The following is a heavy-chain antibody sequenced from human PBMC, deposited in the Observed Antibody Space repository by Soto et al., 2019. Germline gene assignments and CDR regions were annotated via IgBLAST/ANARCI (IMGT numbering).Heavy chain of an antibody. CDR3: AKDMAGQWLVSHAFDI. CDR2: ISWNSGSI. Sequence: GGSLRLSCAASGFTFDDYAMHWVRQAPGKGLEWVSGISWNSGSIGYAGSVKGRFTISRDNAKNSLYLQMNSLRAEDTALYYCAKDMAGQWLVSHAFDIWGQGTMVTVSS. J-gene: IGHJ3*02. D-gene: IGHD6-19*01. V-gene: IGHV3-9*01. CDR1: GFTFDDYA.